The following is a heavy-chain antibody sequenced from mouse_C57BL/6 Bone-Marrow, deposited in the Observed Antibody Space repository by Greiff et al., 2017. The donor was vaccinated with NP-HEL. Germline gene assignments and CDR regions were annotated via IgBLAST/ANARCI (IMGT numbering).Heavy chain of an antibody. CDR1: EYDFPSHD. V-gene: IGHV5-2*01. J-gene: IGHJ3*01. CDR3: ARQGIYDGYYWFAY. Sequence: DVHLVESGGGLVQPGESLKLSCESNEYDFPSHDMSWVRKTPEKRLELVAAINSDGGSTYYPDTMERRFIISRDNSKKTLYLQMSSLRSEDTALYYCARQGIYDGYYWFAYWGQGTLVTVSA. D-gene: IGHD2-3*01. CDR2: INSDGGST.